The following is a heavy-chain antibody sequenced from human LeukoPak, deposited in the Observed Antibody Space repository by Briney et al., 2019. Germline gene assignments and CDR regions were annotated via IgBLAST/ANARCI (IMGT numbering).Heavy chain of an antibody. CDR3: ARGNLRGYSYGTDY. CDR2: IYSGGST. Sequence: GGSLRLSCAASGFTVSSNYMSWVRQAPGKGLEWVSVIYSGGSTYYADSVKGRFTFSRDNSKNTLYLQMNSLRAEDTAVYYCARGNLRGYSYGTDYWGQGTLVTVSS. V-gene: IGHV3-66*01. CDR1: GFTVSSNY. J-gene: IGHJ4*02. D-gene: IGHD5-18*01.